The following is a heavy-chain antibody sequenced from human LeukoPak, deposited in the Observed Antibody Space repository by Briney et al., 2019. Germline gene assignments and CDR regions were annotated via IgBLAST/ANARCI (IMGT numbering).Heavy chain of an antibody. CDR1: GGSISSGSYY. V-gene: IGHV4-61*02. CDR2: IYTSGST. D-gene: IGHD3/OR15-3a*01. J-gene: IGHJ6*03. Sequence: SETLSLTCTVSGGSISSGSYYWSWIRQPAGKGLEWIGRIYTSGSTDYNPSLESRVTISVDTSKNQFSLKLSSVTAADTAVYYCARVAWDWSPYYYYYMDVWGKGTTVTISS. CDR3: ARVAWDWSPYYYYYMDV.